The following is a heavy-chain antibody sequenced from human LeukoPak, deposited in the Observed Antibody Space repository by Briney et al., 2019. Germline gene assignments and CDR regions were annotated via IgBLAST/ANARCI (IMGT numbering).Heavy chain of an antibody. CDR3: ARVAYCSSTSCYEGAFDI. CDR1: GFTFDDYA. Sequence: GGSLRLSCAASGFTFDDYAMHWVRQAPGKGLEWVSGISWNSGSIGYADSVKGRFTISRDNAKNSLYLQMNSLRAEDTAVYYCARVAYCSSTSCYEGAFDIWGQGTMITVSS. CDR2: ISWNSGSI. D-gene: IGHD2-2*01. V-gene: IGHV3-9*01. J-gene: IGHJ3*02.